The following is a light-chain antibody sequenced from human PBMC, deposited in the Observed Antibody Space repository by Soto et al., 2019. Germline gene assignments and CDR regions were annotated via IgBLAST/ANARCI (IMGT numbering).Light chain of an antibody. CDR1: QSISSY. V-gene: IGKV3-11*01. CDR3: QQRSTWPQWT. Sequence: EIVLTQSPAALSFSPGERATLSGRASQSISSYLAWYQQKPGQAPRLLIYDASNRATGIPARFSGRGSGTDFTLTISSLEPEDFAVYYCQQRSTWPQWTFGQGTKVEIK. J-gene: IGKJ1*01. CDR2: DAS.